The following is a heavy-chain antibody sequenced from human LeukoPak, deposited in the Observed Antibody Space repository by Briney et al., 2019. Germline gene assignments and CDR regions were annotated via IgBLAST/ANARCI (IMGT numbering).Heavy chain of an antibody. Sequence: GASVNVSCKASGYTFDTSSISWVRQAPGQRLEWMGWISPKNGSTQYAQGVQGRVTMTTDTSRSTAYMELRSLRSDDTAVYYCTRVRNSNNWWGPFDMWGQGTMVTVSS. V-gene: IGHV1-18*01. CDR2: ISPKNGST. J-gene: IGHJ3*02. CDR3: TRVRNSNNWWGPFDM. CDR1: GYTFDTSS. D-gene: IGHD1-1*01.